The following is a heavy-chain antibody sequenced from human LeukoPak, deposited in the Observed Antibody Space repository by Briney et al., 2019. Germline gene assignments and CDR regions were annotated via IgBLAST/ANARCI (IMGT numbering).Heavy chain of an antibody. Sequence: PGGSLRLSCVDSGLSFSHAWMNWVRQAPGKGLEWVANIKQDGSEKYYVDSVKGRFTISRDNVQNSLYLVINSLRAEDTAIYYCATIYCSNGVCYYFDYWGQGTLVTVSS. D-gene: IGHD2-8*01. CDR3: ATIYCSNGVCYYFDY. CDR2: IKQDGSEK. V-gene: IGHV3-7*01. J-gene: IGHJ4*02. CDR1: GLSFSHAW.